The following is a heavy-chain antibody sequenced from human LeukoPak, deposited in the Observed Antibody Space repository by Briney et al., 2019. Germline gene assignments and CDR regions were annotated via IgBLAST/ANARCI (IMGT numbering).Heavy chain of an antibody. Sequence: GGSLRLPCAAAGFVFENAWMTWVRQAPGRGLEWVGRIKNKNDGDTAEYNGPVKGRFTISRDDSKSTLYLQMNSLKIEDTGVYYCAKELGWYEEIDYWGQGTLVTVSS. D-gene: IGHD1-14*01. J-gene: IGHJ4*02. CDR1: GFVFENAW. V-gene: IGHV3-15*01. CDR2: IKNKNDGDTA. CDR3: AKELGWYEEIDY.